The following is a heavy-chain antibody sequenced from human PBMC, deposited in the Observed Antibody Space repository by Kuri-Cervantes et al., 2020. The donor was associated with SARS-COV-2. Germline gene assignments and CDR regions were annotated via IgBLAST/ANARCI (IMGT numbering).Heavy chain of an antibody. V-gene: IGHV3-13*01. Sequence: GGSLRLSCAASGFTFSNAWMSWVRQAPGKGLEWVSAIGTAGDTYYPGSVKGRFTISRENAKNSLYLQMNSLRAGDTAVYYCARDSRSPEGLGYDDAFDIWGQGTMVTVSS. CDR1: GFTFSNAW. CDR2: IGTAGDT. CDR3: ARDSRSPEGLGYDDAFDI. J-gene: IGHJ3*02. D-gene: IGHD1-1*01.